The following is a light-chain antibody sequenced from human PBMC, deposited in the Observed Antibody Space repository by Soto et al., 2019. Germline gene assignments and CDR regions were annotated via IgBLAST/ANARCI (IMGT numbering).Light chain of an antibody. CDR3: QQYGSSPVT. V-gene: IGKV3-20*01. CDR1: QSVSSSY. Sequence: EIVLTQSPGTLYLSPGERATLSCRASQSVSSSYLAWYQQKPGQAPRLLIYGASSRATGIPDRFSGSGSGTDFTLTISRLEPEDFAVYYCQQYGSSPVTFGQGTKLEIK. J-gene: IGKJ2*01. CDR2: GAS.